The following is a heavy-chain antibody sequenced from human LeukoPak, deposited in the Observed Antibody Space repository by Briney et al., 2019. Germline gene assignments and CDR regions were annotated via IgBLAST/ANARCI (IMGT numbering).Heavy chain of an antibody. CDR3: ARGENSYGPNWFDP. V-gene: IGHV4-34*01. CDR2: INHSGST. Sequence: SETLSLTCAVYGGSFSGYYWSWIRQPPGKGLEWIGEINHSGSTNYNPSLKSRVTISVDTSKNQSSLKLSSVTAADTAVYYCARGENSYGPNWFDPWGQGTLVTVSS. CDR1: GGSFSGYY. D-gene: IGHD5-18*01. J-gene: IGHJ5*02.